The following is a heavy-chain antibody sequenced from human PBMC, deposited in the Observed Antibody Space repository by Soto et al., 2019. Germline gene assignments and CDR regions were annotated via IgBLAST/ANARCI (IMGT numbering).Heavy chain of an antibody. Sequence: SQTLSLTCAISGDSVSSNSAAWNWIRQSPLRGLEWLGRTYYRSKWYNDYAVSVKSRITINPDTSKNQFSLQLNSVTPEDTAVYYCARGGYCSSTSCYWSAFDIWGQGTMVTVSS. CDR2: TYYRSKWYN. D-gene: IGHD2-2*01. J-gene: IGHJ3*02. CDR1: GDSVSSNSAA. CDR3: ARGGYCSSTSCYWSAFDI. V-gene: IGHV6-1*01.